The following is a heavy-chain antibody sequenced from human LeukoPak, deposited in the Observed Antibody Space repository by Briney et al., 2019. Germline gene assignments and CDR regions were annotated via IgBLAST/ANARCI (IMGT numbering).Heavy chain of an antibody. J-gene: IGHJ5*02. V-gene: IGHV4-59*12. D-gene: IGHD3-22*01. CDR3: ARVDRRSYYDSSGYYPS. Sequence: PSETLSLTCTVSGVSISNYYWSWIRQPPGKGLEWIGYIHYSGSTTYNPSLKSRVTISVDTSKNQFSLKLSSVTAADTAVYYCARVDRRSYYDSSGYYPSWGQGTLVTVSS. CDR1: GVSISNYY. CDR2: IHYSGST.